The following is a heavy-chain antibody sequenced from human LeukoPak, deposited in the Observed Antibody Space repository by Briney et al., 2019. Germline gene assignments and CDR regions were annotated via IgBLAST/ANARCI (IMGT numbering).Heavy chain of an antibody. CDR3: ARDRRRYWFDP. J-gene: IGHJ5*02. V-gene: IGHV4-59*01. CDR2: IYYSGST. CDR1: GGSFSSYY. Sequence: SETLSLTCAVYGGSFSSYYWSWIRQPPGKGLEWIGYIYYSGSTNYNPSLKSRVTISVDTSKNQFSLKLSSVTAADTAVYYCARDRRRYWFDPWAREPWSPSPQ.